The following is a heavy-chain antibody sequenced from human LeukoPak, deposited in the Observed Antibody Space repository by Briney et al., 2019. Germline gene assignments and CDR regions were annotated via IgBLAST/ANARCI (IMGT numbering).Heavy chain of an antibody. D-gene: IGHD6-19*01. V-gene: IGHV1-24*01. CDR2: FDPEDGET. Sequence: ASVKVSCKVSGYTLTELSMHWVRQAPGKGLEWMGGFDPEDGETIYAQKFQGSVTMTEDTSTDTAYMELSSLRSEDTAVYYCATTGLGSGWTYYFDYWGQGTLVTVSS. CDR3: ATTGLGSGWTYYFDY. CDR1: GYTLTELS. J-gene: IGHJ4*02.